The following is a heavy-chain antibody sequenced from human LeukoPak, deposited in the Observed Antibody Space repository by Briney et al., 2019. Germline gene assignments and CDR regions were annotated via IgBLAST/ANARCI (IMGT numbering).Heavy chain of an antibody. CDR3: ARDQGQLGGGFDY. CDR2: IYYSGST. Sequence: PSETLSLTCTVSGGSISSYYWSWIRQPPGKGLEWIGYIYYSGSTNYNPSLKSRVTISVDTSKNQFSLKLGSVTAADTAVYYCARDQGQLGGGFDYWGQGTLVTVSS. D-gene: IGHD6-6*01. V-gene: IGHV4-59*01. CDR1: GGSISSYY. J-gene: IGHJ4*02.